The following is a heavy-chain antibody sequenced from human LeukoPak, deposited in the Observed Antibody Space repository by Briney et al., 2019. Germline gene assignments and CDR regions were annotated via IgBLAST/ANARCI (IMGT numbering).Heavy chain of an antibody. CDR1: GGSISSGDYY. CDR3: ARETTLYQLLRYWYFDL. CDR2: IYYSGST. J-gene: IGHJ2*01. D-gene: IGHD2-2*01. Sequence: SQTLSLTCTVSGGSISSGDYYWSWIRRPPGKGLEWIGSIYYSGSTYHNPSLKSRVTISVEMSKNQFSLKLSSVTAADTAVYYCARETTLYQLLRYWYFDLWGRGTLVTVSS. V-gene: IGHV4-30-4*01.